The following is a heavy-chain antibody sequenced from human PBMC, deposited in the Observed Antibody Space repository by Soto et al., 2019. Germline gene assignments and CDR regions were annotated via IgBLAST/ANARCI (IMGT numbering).Heavy chain of an antibody. J-gene: IGHJ4*02. CDR3: VRDEAYSSYYFDY. Sequence: ASVKVSCKASGYTFISYGFSWVRQAPGQGLEWMGWISGYNGNTDYAQKFQGRVTMTTDTSTSTAYMELRSLRSDDTAVYYCVRDEAYSSYYFDYWGKGTPVTVSS. V-gene: IGHV1-18*01. CDR1: GYTFISYG. CDR2: ISGYNGNT. D-gene: IGHD5-18*01.